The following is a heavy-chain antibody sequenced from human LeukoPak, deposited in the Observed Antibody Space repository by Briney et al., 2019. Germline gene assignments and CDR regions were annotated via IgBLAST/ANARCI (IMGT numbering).Heavy chain of an antibody. V-gene: IGHV3-49*04. D-gene: IGHD6-13*01. Sequence: GGSLRLSCTASGFTFGDYAMSWVRQAPGKGLEWVGFIRSKAYGGTTEYAASVKGRFTISRDDSKSIAYLQMNSLKTEDTAVYYCTRDQGSNWSCRFDPWGQGTLVTVSS. J-gene: IGHJ5*02. CDR2: IRSKAYGGTT. CDR1: GFTFGDYA. CDR3: TRDQGSNWSCRFDP.